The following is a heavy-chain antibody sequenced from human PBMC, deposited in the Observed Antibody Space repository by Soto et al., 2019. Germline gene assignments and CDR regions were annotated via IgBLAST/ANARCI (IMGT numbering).Heavy chain of an antibody. D-gene: IGHD3-16*01. CDR3: TRLGRQPSYDFAC. Sequence: EVQVVESGGGLVQPGGSLRLSCVASGFTFSDHYMDWVRQAPGKGLEWVGRSRNKANSYTTEYAASVKGRFTISRDDSHNALYLQMESLKTEDTAVYYCTRLGRQPSYDFACWGQGTLVTVSS. CDR2: SRNKANSYTT. V-gene: IGHV3-72*01. J-gene: IGHJ4*02. CDR1: GFTFSDHY.